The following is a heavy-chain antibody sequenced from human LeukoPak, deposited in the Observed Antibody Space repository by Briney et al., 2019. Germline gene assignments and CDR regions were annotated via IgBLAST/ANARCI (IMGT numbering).Heavy chain of an antibody. V-gene: IGHV4-30-2*01. J-gene: IGHJ5*02. CDR1: GDSMSSSRFS. D-gene: IGHD2-15*01. CDR2: SYHGGST. CDR3: ARMVVDVTRWFDP. Sequence: SQTQSLTCDVSGDSMSSSRFSWSWIRQTPGKGLEWIGYSYHGGSTHYNPSLKSRVTISVDRSKKQFSLNLNSATAADTAVYYCARMVVDVTRWFDPWGQGILVTVSS.